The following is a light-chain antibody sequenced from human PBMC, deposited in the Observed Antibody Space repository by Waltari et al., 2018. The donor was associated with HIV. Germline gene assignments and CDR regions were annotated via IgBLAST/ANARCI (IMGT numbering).Light chain of an antibody. CDR3: CSYAGSYTYV. CDR2: DVS. CDR1: SSDVGGYNY. Sequence: QSALTQPRSVSGSPGQSVTISCTGTSSDVGGYNYVSWYQQQPGKAPKLMIFDVSKRPSGVPGRFSGSRCGNTASLTISGRQAEDEADYSCCSYAGSYTYVFGTGTKVTVL. V-gene: IGLV2-11*01. J-gene: IGLJ1*01.